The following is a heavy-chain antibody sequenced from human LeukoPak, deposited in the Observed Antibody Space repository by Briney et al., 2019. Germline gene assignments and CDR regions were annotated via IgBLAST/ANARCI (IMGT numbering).Heavy chain of an antibody. V-gene: IGHV3-7*04. Sequence: PGRSLRLSCEASGFKFSNYGMHWVRQAPGKGLEWVANIKPDGSEKYYVDSLKGRFTISRDNAKNSLYLQMNSLRDDDTAVYYCARGMTMVRGVIIGFGFDIWGQGTMVTVSS. D-gene: IGHD3-10*01. CDR3: ARGMTMVRGVIIGFGFDI. CDR2: IKPDGSEK. CDR1: GFKFSNYG. J-gene: IGHJ3*02.